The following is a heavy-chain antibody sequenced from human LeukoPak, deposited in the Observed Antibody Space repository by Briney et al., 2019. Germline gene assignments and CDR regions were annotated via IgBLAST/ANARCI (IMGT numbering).Heavy chain of an antibody. J-gene: IGHJ4*02. CDR1: GFTFSDYY. V-gene: IGHV3-53*01. CDR2: IYSGGST. Sequence: PGGSLRLSCAASGFTFSDYYMSWVRQAPGKGLEWVSVIYSGGSTYYADSVKGRFTISRDNSKNTLYLQMNSLRADDTAVYYCARDPPVTGIDYWGQGTLVTVSS. CDR3: ARDPPVTGIDY. D-gene: IGHD4-17*01.